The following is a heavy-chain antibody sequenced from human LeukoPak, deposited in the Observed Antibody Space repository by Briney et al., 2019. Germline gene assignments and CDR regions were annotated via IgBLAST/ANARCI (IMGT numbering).Heavy chain of an antibody. J-gene: IGHJ4*02. CDR1: GFTFSSNW. CDR2: INSDGSTT. CDR3: ARGGPIDY. V-gene: IGHV3-74*01. Sequence: PGGSLRLSCAAPGFTFSSNWMHWVRQAPGKGLVWVSRINSDGSTTSYVDSVKGRFTISRDNAKSTLYLQMNSLRAEDTAVYYCARGGPIDYWGQGTLVTVSS.